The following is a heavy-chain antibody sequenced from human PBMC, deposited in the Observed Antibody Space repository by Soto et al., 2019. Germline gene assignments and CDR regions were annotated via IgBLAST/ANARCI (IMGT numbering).Heavy chain of an antibody. CDR2: INPKSGDT. CDR1: GYTFTHYY. D-gene: IGHD3-10*01. J-gene: IGHJ4*02. CDR3: ARVPGHKNSRGDY. Sequence: QVQLVQSGAEVKKPGASVSVSCRASGYTFTHYYIHWVRRAPGQGLEWTGFINPKSGDTNYAQKFRGRVTMTRDTSTNTVNMELSSLTSDDTAVYYCARVPGHKNSRGDYWGQGTSITVSS. V-gene: IGHV1-2*02.